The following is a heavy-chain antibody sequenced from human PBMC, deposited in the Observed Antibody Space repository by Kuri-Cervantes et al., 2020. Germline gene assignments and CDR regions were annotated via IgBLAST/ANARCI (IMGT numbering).Heavy chain of an antibody. CDR2: IIPIFGTA. D-gene: IGHD3-22*01. J-gene: IGHJ4*02. V-gene: IGHV1-69*13. CDR3: ARSEGGYYASVDY. CDR1: GGTFSSYA. Sequence: SVKVSCKASGGTFSSYAISWVRQAPGQGLEWMGGIIPIFGTANYAQKFQGRVTITADESTSTAYMELSSLRSEDTAVYYCARSEGGYYASVDYWGQGTLVTVSS.